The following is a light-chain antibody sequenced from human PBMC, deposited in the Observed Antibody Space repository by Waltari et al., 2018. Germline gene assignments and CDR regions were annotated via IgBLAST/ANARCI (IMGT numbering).Light chain of an antibody. V-gene: IGKV3-20*01. J-gene: IGKJ4*01. CDR1: QTITGSW. CDR2: GAS. Sequence: EIVLTQSPGTLSVSPGESVTVSCRANQTITGSWLTWYHQKPGQAPRLLIYGASNRAPGIPDRFSGSGSGTDFTLTISRLEPEDSAVYYCQQYDGSVVTFGGGTKVEIK. CDR3: QQYDGSVVT.